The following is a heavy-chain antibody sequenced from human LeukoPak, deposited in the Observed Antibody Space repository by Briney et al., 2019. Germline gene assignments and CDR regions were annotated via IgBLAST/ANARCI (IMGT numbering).Heavy chain of an antibody. CDR2: IYYSGST. J-gene: IGHJ4*02. CDR1: GGSLSSYY. V-gene: IGHV4-59*08. Sequence: PSETLSLTCTVSGGSLSSYYWSSIRQPPGKGLEWIGYIYYSGSTNYNPSLKSRVTISVATSKDQFSLKLSSVTAADTAVYYCARHRSDYTNFDYWGQGTLVTVSS. CDR3: ARHRSDYTNFDY. D-gene: IGHD4-11*01.